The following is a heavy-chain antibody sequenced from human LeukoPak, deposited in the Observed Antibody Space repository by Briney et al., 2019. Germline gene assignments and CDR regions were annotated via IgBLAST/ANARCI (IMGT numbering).Heavy chain of an antibody. CDR2: INPNSGGT. V-gene: IGHV1-2*02. D-gene: IGHD3-22*01. CDR3: AGCGDYYDSSGYYYSAFDI. J-gene: IGHJ3*02. CDR1: GYTFTGYY. Sequence: GASVKVSCKASGYTFTGYYMHWVRQAPGQGLEWMGWINPNSGGTNYAQKFQGKVTMTRDTSISTAYMELSRLRSDDAAVYYCAGCGDYYDSSGYYYSAFDIWGQGTMVTVSS.